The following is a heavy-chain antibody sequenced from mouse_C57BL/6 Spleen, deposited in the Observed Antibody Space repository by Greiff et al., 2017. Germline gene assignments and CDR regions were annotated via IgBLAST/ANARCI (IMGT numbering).Heavy chain of an antibody. V-gene: IGHV1-82*01. J-gene: IGHJ4*01. CDR3: ALYYYGSSPYYAMAY. CDR2: IYPGDGDT. D-gene: IGHD1-1*01. CDR1: GYAFSSSW. Sequence: QLKPSGPELVKPGASVKISCKASGYAFSSSWMNWVKQRPGKGLEWIGRIYPGDGDTNYNGKFKGTATLTADKSSSTAYMQLSSLTSEDSAVYFCALYYYGSSPYYAMAYWGQGTSVTVSS.